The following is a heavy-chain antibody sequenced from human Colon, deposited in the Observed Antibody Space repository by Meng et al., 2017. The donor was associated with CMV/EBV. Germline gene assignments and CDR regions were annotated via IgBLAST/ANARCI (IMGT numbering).Heavy chain of an antibody. D-gene: IGHD1-14*01. V-gene: IGHV3-11*01. CDR1: GFTFGDYG. Sequence: GESLKISCTASGFTFGDYGMSWVRQAPGKGLEWVSYISSTGNGVNYADSVRGRFTISRDDAKNSVHLQMDGLRPDDTGVYYCASPLPGNAFDVWGHGTLVTVSS. J-gene: IGHJ3*01. CDR2: ISSTGNGV. CDR3: ASPLPGNAFDV.